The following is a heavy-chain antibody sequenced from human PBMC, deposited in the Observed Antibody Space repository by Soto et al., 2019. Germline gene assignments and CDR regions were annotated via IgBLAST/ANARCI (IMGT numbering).Heavy chain of an antibody. Sequence: PSETLSLTCTVSGGSISRGDYYGSWIRQPPGKGLEWIGNIYYSGSTYYNPSLKSRVTISVDTSKNQFSLKLSSVTAADTAVYYCARVIGGNSVDYWGQGTLVTISS. D-gene: IGHD2-21*02. CDR1: GGSISRGDYY. CDR2: IYYSGST. CDR3: ARVIGGNSVDY. J-gene: IGHJ4*02. V-gene: IGHV4-30-4*01.